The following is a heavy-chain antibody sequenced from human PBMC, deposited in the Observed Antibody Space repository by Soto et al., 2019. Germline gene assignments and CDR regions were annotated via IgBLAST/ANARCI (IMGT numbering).Heavy chain of an antibody. D-gene: IGHD3-9*01. Sequence: QVQLVQSGAEVKKPGASVKVSCKLSGVHWVRQAPGKGLEWMGTFDPGDHEAIYAPKFQGRVTMTEDTPTNSAYLELSSLTSEDTAMYYCVAPATRAGHYSAIKYWGQGSLVTVSS. V-gene: IGHV1-24*01. CDR1: GV. CDR3: VAPATRAGHYSAIKY. CDR2: FDPGDHEA. J-gene: IGHJ4*02.